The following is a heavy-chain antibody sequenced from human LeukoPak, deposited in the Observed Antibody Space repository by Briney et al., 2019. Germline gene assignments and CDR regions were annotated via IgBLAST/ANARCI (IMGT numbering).Heavy chain of an antibody. CDR3: TTHRGYSSSPTFDY. CDR2: IKTKTDGGTT. J-gene: IGHJ4*02. CDR1: GFTFSIAS. Sequence: PGGSLRLSCAASGFTFSIASMSWVRQAPGKGLEWVGQIKTKTDGGTTDHAAPVKGRFTVSRDDSKNTPYLQMSSVETEDTAVYYCTTHRGYSSSPTFDYWGQGTLVTVSS. D-gene: IGHD6-13*01. V-gene: IGHV3-15*01.